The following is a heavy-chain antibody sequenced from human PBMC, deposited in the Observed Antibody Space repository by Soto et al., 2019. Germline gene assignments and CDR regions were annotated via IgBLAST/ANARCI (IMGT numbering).Heavy chain of an antibody. CDR3: AREGWLQHTAYYYYGMDV. Sequence: ASVKVSCKASGYTFTSYYMHWVRQAPGQGLEWMGWINANNGNTSYAQKIQGRVTMTTDTSTSTAYMELRSLRSDDTAVYFCAREGWLQHTAYYYYGMDVWGQGTTVTVSS. V-gene: IGHV1-18*04. D-gene: IGHD5-12*01. CDR2: INANNGNT. CDR1: GYTFTSYY. J-gene: IGHJ6*02.